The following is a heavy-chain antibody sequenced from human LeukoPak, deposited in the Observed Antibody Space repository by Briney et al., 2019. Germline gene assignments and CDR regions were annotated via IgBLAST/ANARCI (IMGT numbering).Heavy chain of an antibody. CDR1: GGSISGGDYY. J-gene: IGHJ4*02. CDR3: ARDSSCYYGDYYFDY. V-gene: IGHV4-30-4*08. CDR2: IYYSGST. Sequence: SQTLSLTCTVSGGSISGGDYYWSWIRQLPARGLEWIGYIYYSGSTYYNPSLQSRVTISVDTSMIQFSLKLSSVTAADTTVYYCARDSSCYYGDYYFDYWGQGTLVTVSS. D-gene: IGHD4-17*01.